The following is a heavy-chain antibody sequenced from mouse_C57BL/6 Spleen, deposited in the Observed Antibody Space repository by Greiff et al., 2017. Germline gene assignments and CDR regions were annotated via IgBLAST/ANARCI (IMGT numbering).Heavy chain of an antibody. CDR3: ARDPNRDYFDY. D-gene: IGHD4-1*01. J-gene: IGHJ2*01. CDR2: IDPSDSYT. V-gene: IGHV1-69*01. CDR1: GYTFTSYW. Sequence: VQLQQPGAELVMPGASVKLSCKASGYTFTSYWMHWVKQRPGQGLEWIGEIDPSDSYTNYNQKFKGKSTLTVDKSSSTAYMQLSSLTSEDSAVYYCARDPNRDYFDYWGQGTTLTVSS.